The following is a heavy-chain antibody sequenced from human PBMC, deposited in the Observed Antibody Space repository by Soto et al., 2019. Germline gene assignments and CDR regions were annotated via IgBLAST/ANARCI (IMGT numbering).Heavy chain of an antibody. CDR1: GASIPYGGYS. D-gene: IGHD5-12*01. CDR3: ARGVGYDPFDY. V-gene: IGHV4-30-2*06. J-gene: IGHJ4*02. Sequence: QLQLHQSGSALVKASQTLSLTCTFSGASIPYGGYSWSWIRQSPGKGLEWIGYITHLENTFYNPYFQSRFTLSIDRSKNQFSLKLDYMTAAATAVYFCARGVGYDPFDYWGQGTLVTVAS. CDR2: ITHLENT.